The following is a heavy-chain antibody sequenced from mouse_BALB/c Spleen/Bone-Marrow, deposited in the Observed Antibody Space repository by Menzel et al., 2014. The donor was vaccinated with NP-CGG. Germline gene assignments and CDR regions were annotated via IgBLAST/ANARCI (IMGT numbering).Heavy chain of an antibody. V-gene: IGHV1-7*01. J-gene: IGHJ4*01. CDR3: ARGYYVMDY. CDR2: INPSSGYT. CDR1: GYTLTSYW. Sequence: QVQLQQPGAELAKPGASVKMPCKASGYTLTSYWMHWVKQRPGQGLEWIGYINPSSGYTEFNQRFKDKATLTADRSSSTAYMQLSSLTSEDSAVYYCARGYYVMDYWGQGTSVTVSS.